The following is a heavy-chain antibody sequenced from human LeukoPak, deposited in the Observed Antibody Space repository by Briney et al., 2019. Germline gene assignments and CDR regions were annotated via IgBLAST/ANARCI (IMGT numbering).Heavy chain of an antibody. CDR2: IYTSGST. D-gene: IGHD4-17*01. CDR3: ARDGPGSPVPLYGMDV. CDR1: GASISSYY. J-gene: IGHJ6*02. V-gene: IGHV4-4*07. Sequence: SETLSLTCTVSGASISSYYWSWIRQPAGKGLEWIGRIYTSGSTNYNPSLKSRVTMSVDTSKNQFSLKLSSVTAADTAVYYCARDGPGSPVPLYGMDVWGQGTTVTVSS.